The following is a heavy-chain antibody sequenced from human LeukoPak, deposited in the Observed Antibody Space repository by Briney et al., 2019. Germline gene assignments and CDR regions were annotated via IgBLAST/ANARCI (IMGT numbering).Heavy chain of an antibody. V-gene: IGHV1-46*01. CDR2: INPSGGST. CDR3: ARGGLIRPTPFDY. CDR1: GYTFTSYY. Sequence: GASVKVSCKASGYTFTSYYIHWVRQAPGQGLEWMGIINPSGGSTSYAQKFQGRVTMTRDMSTSTVCMELSSLRSEDTAVYYCARGGLIRPTPFDYWGQGTLVTVSS. J-gene: IGHJ4*02. D-gene: IGHD4-23*01.